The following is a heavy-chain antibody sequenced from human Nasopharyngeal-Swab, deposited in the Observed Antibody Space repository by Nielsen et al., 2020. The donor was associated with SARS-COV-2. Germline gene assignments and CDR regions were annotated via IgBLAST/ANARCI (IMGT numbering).Heavy chain of an antibody. J-gene: IGHJ4*02. D-gene: IGHD5-24*01. CDR2: IYPGYSET. CDR3: GRCRDCYTNTGFDY. V-gene: IGHV5-51*04. CDR1: GDRLTNEW. Sequence: GESLKISCQVSGDRLTNEWIGWVRQMPGKGLEYMGIIYPGYSETRYSPSFQGQVTISGDKPINTVYLQWGSLKASDSAMYYCGRCRDCYTNTGFDYWGQGTLVTVSS.